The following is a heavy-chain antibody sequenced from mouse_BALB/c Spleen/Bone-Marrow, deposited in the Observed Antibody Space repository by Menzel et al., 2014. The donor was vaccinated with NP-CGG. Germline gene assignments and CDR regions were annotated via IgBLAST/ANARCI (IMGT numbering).Heavy chain of an antibody. CDR1: GYTFSSYW. V-gene: IGHV1-9*01. Sequence: QVQLQQSGAELMKPGASVKISCKATGYTFSSYWIEWVKQRPGHGLEWIGEILPGSGSTNYNEKFKGKATFTADTSSNTAYMQLSSPTSEDSAVYYCAREDGLWYFDVWGAGTTVTVSS. J-gene: IGHJ1*01. CDR2: ILPGSGST. D-gene: IGHD1-1*01. CDR3: AREDGLWYFDV.